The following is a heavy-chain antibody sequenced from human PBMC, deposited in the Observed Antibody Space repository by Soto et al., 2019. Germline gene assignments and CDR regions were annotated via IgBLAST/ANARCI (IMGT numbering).Heavy chain of an antibody. CDR2: IDPGDSYT. Sequence: PGESLKISCKGSGYSFTSYWISWVRQMPGKGLEWMGRIDPGDSYTNYSPSFQGHVTISADKSISTAYLQWSSLKASDTAMYYCARVGPVHYDILTGYNPYYYYGMDVWGQGTTVTVSS. D-gene: IGHD3-9*01. CDR1: GYSFTSYW. V-gene: IGHV5-10-1*01. CDR3: ARVGPVHYDILTGYNPYYYYGMDV. J-gene: IGHJ6*02.